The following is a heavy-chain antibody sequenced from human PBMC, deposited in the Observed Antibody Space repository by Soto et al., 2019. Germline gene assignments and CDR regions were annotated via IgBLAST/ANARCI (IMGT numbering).Heavy chain of an antibody. D-gene: IGHD1-1*01. CDR2: IKQDGSEK. Sequence: EVQLVESGGGLVQPGGSLRLSCAASGFTFSRYWMGWVRQAPEKGLEWVANIKQDGSEKHYVDSVKGRFRISRDNAKNSLVPQVNSLRVDETAVYYCARDGGRGRVIDLNDVDVWGQATSVIVAS. J-gene: IGHJ6*02. CDR3: ARDGGRGRVIDLNDVDV. CDR1: GFTFSRYW. V-gene: IGHV3-7*04.